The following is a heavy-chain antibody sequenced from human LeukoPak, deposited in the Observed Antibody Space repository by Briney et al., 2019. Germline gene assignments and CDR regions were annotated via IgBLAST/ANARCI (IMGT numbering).Heavy chain of an antibody. CDR1: GGSISSGDYY. CDR3: ARVHGSGSFLYNWFDP. CDR2: IYYSGST. D-gene: IGHD3-10*01. J-gene: IGHJ5*02. Sequence: SETLSLTCTVSGGSISSGDYYWSWIRQPPGKGLEWIGYIYYSGSTYYNPSLKSRVTISVDTSKNQFSLKLSSVTAADTAVYYCARVHGSGSFLYNWFDPWGQGTLVTVSS. V-gene: IGHV4-30-4*01.